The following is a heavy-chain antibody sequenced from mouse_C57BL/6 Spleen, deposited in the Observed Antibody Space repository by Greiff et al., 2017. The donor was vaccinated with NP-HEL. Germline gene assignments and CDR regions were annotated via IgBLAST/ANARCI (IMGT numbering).Heavy chain of an antibody. V-gene: IGHV1-83*01. CDR3: RWDYDEGYYAMDY. CDR1: YTFTDYYM. Sequence: VQLQQSGPELVKPGASVKMSCKASGYTFTDYYMHWVKQKPGKGLEWIGEIYPGSGNTYYNEKFKGKATLTADTSSSTAYMQLSSLTSEDSAVYFCARWDYDEGYYAMDYWGQGTSVTVSS. J-gene: IGHJ4*01. CDR2: YPGSGNTY. D-gene: IGHD2-4*01.